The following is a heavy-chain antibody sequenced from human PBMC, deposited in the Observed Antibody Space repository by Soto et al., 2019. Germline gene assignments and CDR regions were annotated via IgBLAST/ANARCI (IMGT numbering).Heavy chain of an antibody. V-gene: IGHV3-66*01. Sequence: GESLKISCAASGFTVSSNYMSWVRQAPGKGLEWVSVIYSGGSTYYADSVKGRFTISRDNSKNTLYLQMNSLRAEDTAVYYCARDQGYSYGAKGGRYYFDYWGQGTLVTVSS. CDR1: GFTVSSNY. CDR3: ARDQGYSYGAKGGRYYFDY. D-gene: IGHD5-18*01. CDR2: IYSGGST. J-gene: IGHJ4*02.